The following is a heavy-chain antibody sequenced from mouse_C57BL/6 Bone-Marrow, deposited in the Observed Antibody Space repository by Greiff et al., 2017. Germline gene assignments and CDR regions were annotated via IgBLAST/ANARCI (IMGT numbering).Heavy chain of an antibody. D-gene: IGHD2-4*01. Sequence: VQLQQSGPELVKPGASVKIPCKASGYTFTDYNMDWVKQSHGKSLEWIGDINPNNGGTIYNQKFKGKATLTVDTSSSTAYMEIRSLTSEDTAVYYCARGGIYYDYDGFAYWGQGTLVTVSA. CDR2: INPNNGGT. CDR1: GYTFTDYN. V-gene: IGHV1-18*01. J-gene: IGHJ3*01. CDR3: ARGGIYYDYDGFAY.